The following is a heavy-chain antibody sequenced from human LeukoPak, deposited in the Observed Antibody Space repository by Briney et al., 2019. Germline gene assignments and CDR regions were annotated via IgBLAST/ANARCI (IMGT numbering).Heavy chain of an antibody. V-gene: IGHV1-69*05. CDR1: GGTFSSYA. J-gene: IGHJ1*01. Sequence: ASVKVSCKASGGTFSSYAISWVRQAPGQGLEWMGGIIPIFGTANYAQKFQGRVTITTDESTSTAYMELSSLRSEDTAVYYCASFERPPGIVVVPAAREGEYFQHWGQGTLVTVSS. CDR3: ASFERPPGIVVVPAAREGEYFQH. D-gene: IGHD2-2*01. CDR2: IIPIFGTA.